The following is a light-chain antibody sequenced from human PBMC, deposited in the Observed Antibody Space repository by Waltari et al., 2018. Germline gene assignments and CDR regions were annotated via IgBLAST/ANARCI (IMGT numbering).Light chain of an antibody. J-gene: IGKJ1*01. CDR1: QSLNDW. V-gene: IGKV1-5*03. CDR3: QQYNSYSWT. CDR2: KVS. Sequence: DIQMTQSPSTRSASVGDRVTITCRASQSLNDWLAWYQQKPGKAPKVLIYKVSNLESGVPSRFSGSGSGTEFTLTIGGLQPDDFATYYCQQYNSYSWTFGQGTRVEVK.